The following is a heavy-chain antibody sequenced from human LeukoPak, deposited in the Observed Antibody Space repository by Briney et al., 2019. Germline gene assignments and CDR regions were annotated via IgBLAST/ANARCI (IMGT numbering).Heavy chain of an antibody. Sequence: GGSLRLSCTASGFTFSSYWMSWVRQAPGKGLEWVANVKQDGSETLYVDSVKGRFTISRDNAKNTVYLQMNSLRADDTAVYYCVKSRRVGANQRGLFDYWGQGTLVTVSP. V-gene: IGHV3-7*03. CDR1: GFTFSSYW. CDR2: VKQDGSET. D-gene: IGHD1-26*01. J-gene: IGHJ4*02. CDR3: VKSRRVGANQRGLFDY.